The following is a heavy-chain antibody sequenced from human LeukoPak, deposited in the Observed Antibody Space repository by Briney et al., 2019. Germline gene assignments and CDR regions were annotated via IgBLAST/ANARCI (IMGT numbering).Heavy chain of an antibody. CDR1: GYTFTSYG. CDR2: ISAYNGNT. Sequence: GASVKVSCKASGYTFTSYGISWVRQAPGQGLEWMGWISAYNGNTNYAQKLQGRVTMTTDTSTSTAYMELRSLRSDDTAVYYCARDAWIAASHFTFDLWGRGTLVTVSS. CDR3: ARDAWIAASHFTFDL. D-gene: IGHD5-12*01. J-gene: IGHJ2*01. V-gene: IGHV1-18*01.